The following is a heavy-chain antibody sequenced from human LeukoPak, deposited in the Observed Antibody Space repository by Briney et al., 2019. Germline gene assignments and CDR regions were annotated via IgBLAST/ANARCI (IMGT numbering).Heavy chain of an antibody. D-gene: IGHD3-16*01. V-gene: IGHV4-59*01. CDR2: IYYSGYT. CDR3: ARETSQKGAHYMDV. J-gene: IGHJ6*03. Sequence: SETLSLTCTVSGGSISSYYWSWIRQPPGKGLEYIGYIYYSGYTNYNPSLKSRVTISVDTSKNQFSLKLSSVTAADTAVYYCARETSQKGAHYMDVWGKGTTVTISS. CDR1: GGSISSYY.